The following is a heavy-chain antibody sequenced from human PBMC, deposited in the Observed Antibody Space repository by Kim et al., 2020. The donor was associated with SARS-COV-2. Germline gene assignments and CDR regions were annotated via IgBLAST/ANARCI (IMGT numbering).Heavy chain of an antibody. CDR3: ARERSGGITMVRGVRIFDY. J-gene: IGHJ4*02. D-gene: IGHD3-10*01. V-gene: IGHV4-31*03. CDR1: GGSISSGGYY. CDR2: IYYSGST. Sequence: SETLSLTCTVSGGSISSGGYYWSWIRQHPGKGLEWIGYIYYSGSTYYNPSLKSRVTISVDTSKNQFSLKLSSVTAADTAVYYCARERSGGITMVRGVRIFDYWGQGTLVTVSS.